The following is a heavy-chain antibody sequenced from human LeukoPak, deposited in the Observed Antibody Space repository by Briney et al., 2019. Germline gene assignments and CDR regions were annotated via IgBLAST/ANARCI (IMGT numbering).Heavy chain of an antibody. V-gene: IGHV1-46*01. CDR1: GYTFTGYY. CDR2: INPSGGST. J-gene: IGHJ3*02. CDR3: ATQGDAFDI. Sequence: ASVKVSCKASGYTFTGYYMHWVRQAPEQGLEWMGWINPSGGSTSYAQKFQGRVTMTRDMSTSTVYMELSSLRSEDTAVYYCATQGDAFDIWGQGTMVTVSS.